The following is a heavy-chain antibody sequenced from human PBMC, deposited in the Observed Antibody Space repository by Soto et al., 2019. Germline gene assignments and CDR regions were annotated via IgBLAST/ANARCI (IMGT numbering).Heavy chain of an antibody. Sequence: QLQLQESGSGLVKPSQTLSLTCAVSGGSISSGGYSWSWIRQPPGKVLEWIGYIYHSGSTYYNPSLKSRVTISVDRSKNQFSLKLSSVTAADTAVYYCARGKRVVVVPAAYSNWFDPWGQGTLVTVSS. CDR1: GGSISSGGYS. J-gene: IGHJ5*02. D-gene: IGHD2-2*01. CDR3: ARGKRVVVVPAAYSNWFDP. CDR2: IYHSGST. V-gene: IGHV4-30-2*01.